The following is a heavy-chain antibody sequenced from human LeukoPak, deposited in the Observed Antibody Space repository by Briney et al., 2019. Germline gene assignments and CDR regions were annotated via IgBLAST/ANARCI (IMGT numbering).Heavy chain of an antibody. D-gene: IGHD1-14*01. J-gene: IGHJ4*02. CDR2: ISSSGSSI. Sequence: GGSLRLSCAASGFTFSRYEMNWVRQAPGKGLEWVSYISSSGSSIYYADSVKGRFTISRDNSKNTLYLQMNSLRAEDTAVYYCAKRFRTFHFDYWGQGTLVTVSS. CDR3: AKRFRTFHFDY. V-gene: IGHV3-48*03. CDR1: GFTFSRYE.